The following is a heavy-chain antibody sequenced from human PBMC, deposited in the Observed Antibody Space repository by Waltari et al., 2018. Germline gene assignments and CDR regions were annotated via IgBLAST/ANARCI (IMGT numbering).Heavy chain of an antibody. Sequence: EVQLVESGGGLVQPGGSLRLSCAASGFTFSSYEMNWVRQAPGKGLEWVSYIRSSGRTNTYADPVKGRFTISRDNAKNSLYLQMNSLRAEDTAVYYCARCAGQWLETDAFDIWGQGTMVTVSS. J-gene: IGHJ3*02. CDR2: IRSSGRTN. V-gene: IGHV3-48*03. CDR1: GFTFSSYE. CDR3: ARCAGQWLETDAFDI. D-gene: IGHD6-19*01.